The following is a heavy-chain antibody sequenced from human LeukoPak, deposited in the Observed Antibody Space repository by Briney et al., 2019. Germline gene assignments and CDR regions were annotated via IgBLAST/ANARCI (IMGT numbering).Heavy chain of an antibody. V-gene: IGHV1-18*01. Sequence: ASVKVSCKASGYTFTSYGISWVRQAPGQGLEWMGWISAYNGNTNYAQKLQGRVTMTTDTSTSTAYMELRSLRSDDTAVYYCARERAEHLRFLEWSQDYYYYGMDVWGQGTTVTVSS. CDR1: GYTFTSYG. D-gene: IGHD3-3*01. J-gene: IGHJ6*02. CDR2: ISAYNGNT. CDR3: ARERAEHLRFLEWSQDYYYYGMDV.